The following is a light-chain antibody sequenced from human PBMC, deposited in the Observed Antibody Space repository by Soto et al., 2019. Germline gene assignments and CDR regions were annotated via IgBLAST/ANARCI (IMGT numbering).Light chain of an antibody. CDR1: QSVSSSY. CDR3: QQYGSSPWVYT. V-gene: IGKV3-20*01. J-gene: IGKJ2*01. Sequence: ELVLTQSPGTLSLSPGERATLSCRASQSVSSSYLAWYQKKPGQAPRLLIYGASSRATGIPDRFSGSGSGTDFTLTISRLEPEDFAVYYCQQYGSSPWVYTSGQGTKPEIK. CDR2: GAS.